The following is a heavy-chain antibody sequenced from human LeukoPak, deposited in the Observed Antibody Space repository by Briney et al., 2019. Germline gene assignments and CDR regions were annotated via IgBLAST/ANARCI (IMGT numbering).Heavy chain of an antibody. CDR3: AGEGYYGSGSPPSLYFDY. CDR2: TSSDLNVK. Sequence: GGSLRLSCAASGFTFRNYVIHWVRQAPGKGLEWVAVTSSDLNVKLYADSVKGRFTISRDNSRSTLYLQMNSLRPEDTAIYCCAGEGYYGSGSPPSLYFDYWGQGTLVTVSS. CDR1: GFTFRNYV. V-gene: IGHV3-30-3*01. J-gene: IGHJ4*02. D-gene: IGHD3-10*01.